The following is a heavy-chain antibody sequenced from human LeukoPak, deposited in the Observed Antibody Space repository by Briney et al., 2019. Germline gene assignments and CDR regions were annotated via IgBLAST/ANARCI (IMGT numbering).Heavy chain of an antibody. CDR2: ISSSSSYI. CDR3: ARDLTRLDAFDI. CDR1: GFTFSSYS. J-gene: IGHJ3*02. Sequence: PGGSLRLSCAASGFTFSSYSMNWVRLAPGKGLEWVSSISSSSSYIYYADSVKGRFTISRDNAKNSLYLQMNSLRAEDTAVYYCARDLTRLDAFDIWGQGTMVTVSS. V-gene: IGHV3-21*01.